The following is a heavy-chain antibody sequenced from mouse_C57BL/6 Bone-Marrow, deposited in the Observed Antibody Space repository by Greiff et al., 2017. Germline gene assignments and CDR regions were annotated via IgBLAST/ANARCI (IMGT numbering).Heavy chain of an antibody. D-gene: IGHD3-2*02. CDR2: ISSGGSYT. J-gene: IGHJ3*01. V-gene: IGHV5-6*02. Sequence: KLVESGGDLVKPGGSLKLSCAASGFTFSSYGMSWVRQTPDKRLEWVATISSGGSYTYYPASVKGRFTISRDNAKNTLYLQMSSLKSEDTAMYYCARQAGPWFAYWGQGTLVTVSA. CDR1: GFTFSSYG. CDR3: ARQAGPWFAY.